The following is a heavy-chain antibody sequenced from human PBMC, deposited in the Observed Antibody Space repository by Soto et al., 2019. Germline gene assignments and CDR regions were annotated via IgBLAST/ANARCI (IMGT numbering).Heavy chain of an antibody. D-gene: IGHD3-3*01. Sequence: PSETLSLTFTVSGGSISSGVYYWSWIRHHPGKGLEWIGYIYYSGSTYYNPSLKSRVTISVDTSKNQFSLKLSSVTAADTAVYYCARDRRGLHYDFCSGLDVWGQGTTVPFSS. V-gene: IGHV4-31*03. CDR3: ARDRRGLHYDFCSGLDV. CDR2: IYYSGST. CDR1: GGSISSGVYY. J-gene: IGHJ6*02.